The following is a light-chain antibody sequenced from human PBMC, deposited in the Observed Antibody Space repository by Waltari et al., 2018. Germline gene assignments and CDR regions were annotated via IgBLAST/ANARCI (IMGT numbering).Light chain of an antibody. Sequence: QSALTQPASVSGSPGQSISISCNGTNKDVGGYNLVSWYQQRPGKAPKLIIFEGSGRPSGVSDRFSASKSGNTASLTVSGLQAEDEAHYFCCSDAGSSTPMLFGGGTKLTVL. CDR1: NKDVGGYNL. V-gene: IGLV2-23*01. CDR2: EGS. J-gene: IGLJ2*01. CDR3: CSDAGSSTPML.